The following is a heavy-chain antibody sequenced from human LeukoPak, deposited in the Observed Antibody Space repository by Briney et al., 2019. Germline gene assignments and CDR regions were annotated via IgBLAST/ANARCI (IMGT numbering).Heavy chain of an antibody. Sequence: PGESLRLSCAASGFTFSSYWMTWVRQAPGKGLEWVANIKQDGSDKYYVDSVKGRFTISSDSAKNSLFLQMNSLRAEDTAVYYCARVSALFGLPVHFDYWGRGTLVTVSS. CDR2: IKQDGSDK. D-gene: IGHD3-10*02. CDR3: ARVSALFGLPVHFDY. CDR1: GFTFSSYW. J-gene: IGHJ4*02. V-gene: IGHV3-7*01.